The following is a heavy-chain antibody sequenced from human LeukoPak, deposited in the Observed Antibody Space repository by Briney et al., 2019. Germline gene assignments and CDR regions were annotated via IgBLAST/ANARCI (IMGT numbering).Heavy chain of an antibody. CDR2: ISSCGCSYVRTK. CDR3: ERVGRNHVAFDV. V-gene: IGHV3-48*03. Sequence: QPGGSLRLSCAPSGFSLRIYEMHWVRPAPGKELAWVSCISSCGCSYVRTKFYAESVEDRFSISREHAKHSLYLHMHSLRAEVPALYDCERVGRNHVAFDVWGHGTMVTVYS. CDR1: GFSLRIYE. J-gene: IGHJ3*01. D-gene: IGHD4-23*01.